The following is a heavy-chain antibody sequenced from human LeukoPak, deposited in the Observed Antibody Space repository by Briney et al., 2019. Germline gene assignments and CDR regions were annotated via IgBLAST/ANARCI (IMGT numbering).Heavy chain of an antibody. Sequence: HPGGSLRLSCAASGFTFSSYGMHWVRQAPGKGLEWVAVISYDGSNKYYADSEKGRFTISRDNSKNTLYLQMNSLRAEDTAVYYCAKQTPIVVPAAIAPVWFDPWGQGTLVTVSS. D-gene: IGHD2-2*02. CDR3: AKQTPIVVPAAIAPVWFDP. CDR1: GFTFSSYG. CDR2: ISYDGSNK. V-gene: IGHV3-30*18. J-gene: IGHJ5*02.